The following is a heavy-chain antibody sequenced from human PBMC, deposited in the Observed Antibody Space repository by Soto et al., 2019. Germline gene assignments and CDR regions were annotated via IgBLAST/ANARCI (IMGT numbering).Heavy chain of an antibody. D-gene: IGHD3-3*01. J-gene: IGHJ6*02. CDR2: ISYDGSNK. V-gene: IGHV3-30-3*01. Sequence: GGSLRLSCAASGFTFSSYAMHWVRQAPGKGLEWVAVISYDGSNKYYADSVKGRFTISRDNSKNTLYLQMNSLRAEDTAVYYCARDTVRFLEWLLVPYYYYGMDVWGQGTTVTVSS. CDR3: ARDTVRFLEWLLVPYYYYGMDV. CDR1: GFTFSSYA.